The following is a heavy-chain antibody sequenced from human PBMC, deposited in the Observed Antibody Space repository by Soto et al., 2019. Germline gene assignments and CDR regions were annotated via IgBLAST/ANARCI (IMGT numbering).Heavy chain of an antibody. J-gene: IGHJ6*03. CDR3: ARVSVNSARFYFYYMDV. CDR2: VYSNDKT. D-gene: IGHD1-1*01. Sequence: SETLSLTCGVSGAAMTSYYWTWIRQPPGKGLEWIGYVYSNDKTNYNPSLKSRVNISLDTSKKHFSLNLSSVTAADTAVYYCARVSVNSARFYFYYMDVWGKGTTVTVSS. CDR1: GAAMTSYY. V-gene: IGHV4-59*01.